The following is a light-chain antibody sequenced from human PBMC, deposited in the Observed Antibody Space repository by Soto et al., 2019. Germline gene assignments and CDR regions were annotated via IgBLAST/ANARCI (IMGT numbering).Light chain of an antibody. V-gene: IGKV1-39*01. CDR2: GAS. Sequence: DIQMTQSPSSLSASVGDRVTITCRASQNIDKFLNWYQQRPGKAPNLLIYGASTFQSGVPLRFSGSGSGTDFTLTISSLQPEDFATYYCQQSYITPNPTFGGGTKVEI. J-gene: IGKJ4*01. CDR3: QQSYITPNPT. CDR1: QNIDKF.